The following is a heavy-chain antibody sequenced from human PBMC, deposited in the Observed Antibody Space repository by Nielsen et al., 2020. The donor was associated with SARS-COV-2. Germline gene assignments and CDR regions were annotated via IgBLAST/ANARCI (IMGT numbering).Heavy chain of an antibody. V-gene: IGHV3-73*01. CDR2: IRSKANDYAT. CDR3: TRVNLTSDSWFDAFDI. J-gene: IGHJ3*02. Sequence: GGSLRLSCAASGFSFSDCSMNWVRQASGKGLEWLGRIRSKANDYATDYPASVKGRFVISRDDSKNTAYLLMNSLKIDDTAVYFCTRVNLTSDSWFDAFDIWGHGTLVTVSS. D-gene: IGHD3-10*01. CDR1: GFSFSDCS.